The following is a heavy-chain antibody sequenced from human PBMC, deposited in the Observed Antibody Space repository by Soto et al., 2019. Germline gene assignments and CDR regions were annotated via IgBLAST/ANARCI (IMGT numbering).Heavy chain of an antibody. V-gene: IGHV3-53*01. CDR2: IYSGGST. J-gene: IGHJ5*02. CDR1: GFTVSRDY. Sequence: LILSCAASGFTVSRDYMSWVRQAPVKGLEWVSVIYSGGSTYYADSVKGRFTISRDNSKNTLYLQMNSLRAEDTAVYYCARENYYYDSSGSLSGWFDPWGQGTMVTVSS. D-gene: IGHD3-22*01. CDR3: ARENYYYDSSGSLSGWFDP.